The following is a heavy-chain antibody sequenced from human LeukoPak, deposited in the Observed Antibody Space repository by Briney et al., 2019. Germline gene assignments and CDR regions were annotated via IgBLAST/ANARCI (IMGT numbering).Heavy chain of an antibody. CDR2: IYSGGST. D-gene: IGHD3-3*01. CDR3: AKDHYWSIDY. CDR1: GFTVSSNY. J-gene: IGHJ4*02. Sequence: GGSLRLSCAASGFTVSSNYMSWVRQAPGKGLEWVSVIYSGGSTYYAGSVKGRFTISRDIAKNTLYLQMNSLRAEDTGVYYCAKDHYWSIDYWGRGTLVTVSS. V-gene: IGHV3-53*01.